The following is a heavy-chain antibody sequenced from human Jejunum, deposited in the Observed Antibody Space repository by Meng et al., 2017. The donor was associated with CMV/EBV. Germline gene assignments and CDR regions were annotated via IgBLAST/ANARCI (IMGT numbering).Heavy chain of an antibody. CDR2: IHDTGST. D-gene: IGHD3-3*01. J-gene: IGHJ4*02. CDR1: CGSIGSGDYY. Sequence: SGQGLVKPSQTLSLTCSVSCGSIGSGDYYWRWIRQPPGKGLEGIGYIHDTGSTSHNPSLKSRVDISLGTSKNQFSLTLNSVTAEDTAVYFCARGSIFVSFDSWGQGTLVTVSS. V-gene: IGHV4-30-4*08. CDR3: ARGSIFVSFDS.